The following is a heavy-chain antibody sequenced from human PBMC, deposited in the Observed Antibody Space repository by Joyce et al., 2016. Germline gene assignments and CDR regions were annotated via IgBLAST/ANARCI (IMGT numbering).Heavy chain of an antibody. CDR2: LSGSSSFI. D-gene: IGHD2-21*01. V-gene: IGHV3-21*03. J-gene: IGHJ4*02. Sequence: EVTLVESGGGLAKPGGSLRLSCVGSGFTLSDYSLNWVRQAPGKGLEWVSTLSGSSSFIYYADSVKGRFTISRDNAKNSLYLQMNSLRPEDTGVYYCARDDLILYWGQGVLVTVPS. CDR3: ARDDLILY. CDR1: GFTLSDYS.